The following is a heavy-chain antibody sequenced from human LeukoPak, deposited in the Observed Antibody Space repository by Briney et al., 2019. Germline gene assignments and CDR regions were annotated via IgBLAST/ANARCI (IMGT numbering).Heavy chain of an antibody. D-gene: IGHD2-2*02. V-gene: IGHV1-2*02. Sequence: GASVKVSCKASGGTFSSYTINWVRQAPGHGLEWMGWVNPRNGGTHSAQKFQGRVTMTRDTSISTAYMELSRLRSDDTAVYYCAREAQRVCSSTSCYRRDDAFDIWGQGTMVTVSS. CDR2: VNPRNGGT. CDR3: AREAQRVCSSTSCYRRDDAFDI. J-gene: IGHJ3*02. CDR1: GGTFSSYT.